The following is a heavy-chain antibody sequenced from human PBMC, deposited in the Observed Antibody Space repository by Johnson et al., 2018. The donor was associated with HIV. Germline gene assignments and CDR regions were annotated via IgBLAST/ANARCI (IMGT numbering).Heavy chain of an antibody. CDR2: IYSGGST. CDR3: ARGHMVRGVTHAFDI. D-gene: IGHD3-10*01. CDR1: GFTFSNAW. Sequence: VQLVESGGGLVKPGGSLRLSCAASGFTFSNAWMSWVRQAPGKGLEWVSVIYSGGSTYYADSVKGRFTISRDNSKNTLYLPMNSLRAEDTAVYYCARGHMVRGVTHAFDIWGQGTMVTVSS. J-gene: IGHJ3*02. V-gene: IGHV3-66*01.